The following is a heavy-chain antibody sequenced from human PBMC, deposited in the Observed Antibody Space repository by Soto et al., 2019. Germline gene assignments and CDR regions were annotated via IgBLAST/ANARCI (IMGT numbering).Heavy chain of an antibody. CDR1: GGSISSYY. V-gene: IGHV4-59*01. D-gene: IGHD5-12*01. Sequence: SETLSLTCTVSGGSISSYYWSWIRQPPGKGLEWIGYIYYSGSTNYNPSLKSRVTISVDTSKNQFSLKLSSVTAADTAVYYCASMANDAFDIWGQGTMVTVSS. CDR3: ASMANDAFDI. CDR2: IYYSGST. J-gene: IGHJ3*02.